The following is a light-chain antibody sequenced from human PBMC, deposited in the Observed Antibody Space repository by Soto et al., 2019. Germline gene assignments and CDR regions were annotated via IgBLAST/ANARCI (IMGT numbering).Light chain of an antibody. V-gene: IGKV3-20*01. Sequence: EIVLTQSPGTLSLSPGERATLSCRASQSVSSSYLAWHQQKPGQAPRLLIYGASSRATGIPDRFSGRGSGTDFTLTISRLEPEDFAVYYCQQDDSSPLTFGGGTKVEIK. J-gene: IGKJ4*01. CDR2: GAS. CDR3: QQDDSSPLT. CDR1: QSVSSSY.